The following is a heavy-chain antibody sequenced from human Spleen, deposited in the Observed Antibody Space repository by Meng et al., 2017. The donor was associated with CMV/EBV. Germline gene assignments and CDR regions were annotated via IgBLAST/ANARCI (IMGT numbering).Heavy chain of an antibody. V-gene: IGHV3-11*04. Sequence: LSLTCAVYGGSFSGYYWSWIRQPPGKGLEWVSYISSSSSTIYYADSVKGRFTISRDNAKNSLYLQMNSLRAEDTAVYYCAREPHYYDSSRYPSWGQGTLVTVSS. D-gene: IGHD3-22*01. CDR1: GGSFSGYY. CDR3: AREPHYYDSSRYPS. CDR2: ISSSSSTI. J-gene: IGHJ4*02.